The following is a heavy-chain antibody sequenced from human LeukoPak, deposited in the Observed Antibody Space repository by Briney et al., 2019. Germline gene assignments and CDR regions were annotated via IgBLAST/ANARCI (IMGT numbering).Heavy chain of an antibody. CDR2: IYYSGST. D-gene: IGHD2-15*01. V-gene: IGHV4-59*01. CDR1: GGSISSYY. CDR3: AREVAWFDP. J-gene: IGHJ5*02. Sequence: ASETLSLTCTVSGGSISSYYWSWIRQPPGKGLEWIGYIYYSGSTNYNPSLKSRVTISVDTSKNQFSLKLSSVTAADTAVYYCAREVAWFDPWGQGTLVTVSS.